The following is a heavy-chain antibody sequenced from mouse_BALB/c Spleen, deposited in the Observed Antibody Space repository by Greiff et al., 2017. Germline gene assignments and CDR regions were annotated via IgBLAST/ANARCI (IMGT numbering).Heavy chain of an antibody. CDR3: AREGTFDY. V-gene: IGHV5-6-3*01. Sequence: EVKLVESGGGLVQPGGSLKLSCAASGFTFSSYGMSWVRQTPDKRLELVATINSNGGSTYYPDSVKGRFTISRDNAKNTLYLQMSSLKSEDTAMYYCAREGTFDYWGQGTTLTVSS. CDR2: INSNGGST. J-gene: IGHJ2*01. CDR1: GFTFSSYG. D-gene: IGHD3-3*01.